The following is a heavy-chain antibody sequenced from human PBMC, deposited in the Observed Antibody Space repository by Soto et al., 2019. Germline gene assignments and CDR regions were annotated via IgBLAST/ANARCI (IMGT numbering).Heavy chain of an antibody. Sequence: QVQLVQSGAEVKKPGSSVNVSCKASGGTFNTFAISWVRQAPGQGLEYLGGIVPILGPAFYAQRFQGRVTITADKSTNTAYLELTSVSSGDTAVDYCAWAAKRYFDSWGQGTQFTVSS. CDR3: AWAAKRYFDS. J-gene: IGHJ4*02. V-gene: IGHV1-69*06. CDR2: IVPILGPA. CDR1: GGTFNTFA.